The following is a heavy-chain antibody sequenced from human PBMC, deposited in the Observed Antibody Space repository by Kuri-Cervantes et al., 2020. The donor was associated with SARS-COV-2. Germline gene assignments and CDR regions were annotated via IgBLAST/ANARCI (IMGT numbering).Heavy chain of an antibody. CDR1: GGSFNDYW. CDR3: ARGVPGF. CDR2: IKHSGST. J-gene: IGHJ4*02. V-gene: IGHV4-34*01. Sequence: SETLSLTCAVYGGSFNDYWWSWARQPPGTGLEWIGDIKHSGSTNCNPSLKSRVTISVDTSKNQFSLKLTSVTAADTAVYYCARGVPGFWGPGTLVTVSS.